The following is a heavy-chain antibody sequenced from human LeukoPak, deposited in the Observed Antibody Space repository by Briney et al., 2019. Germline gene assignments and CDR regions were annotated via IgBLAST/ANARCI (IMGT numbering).Heavy chain of an antibody. J-gene: IGHJ4*02. Sequence: SETLSLTCTVSGGSISSYYWSWIRQPPGKGLEWMGYIYYSGSTNYNPSLKSRVTISVDTSKNQFSLKLSSVTAADTAVYYCARGIMITFGGVIAGGAFDYWGQGTLVTVSS. D-gene: IGHD3-16*02. CDR1: GGSISSYY. V-gene: IGHV4-59*01. CDR3: ARGIMITFGGVIAGGAFDY. CDR2: IYYSGST.